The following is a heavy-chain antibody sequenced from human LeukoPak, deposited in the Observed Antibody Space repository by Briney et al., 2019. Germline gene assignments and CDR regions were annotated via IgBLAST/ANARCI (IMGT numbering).Heavy chain of an antibody. J-gene: IGHJ5*02. CDR1: GFTFTNAW. CDR2: IKSKSDGGTT. V-gene: IGHV3-15*01. D-gene: IGHD2-21*01. CDR3: SAVIAAGRLSWFDP. Sequence: KPGGSLRLSCAASGFTFTNAWMSWVRQAPGKGLEWVGRIKSKSDGGTTDYAAPVKGRFTISRDDSKSTLYLQMNSLKTEDTAVYYCSAVIAAGRLSWFDPWGEGTLVTVSS.